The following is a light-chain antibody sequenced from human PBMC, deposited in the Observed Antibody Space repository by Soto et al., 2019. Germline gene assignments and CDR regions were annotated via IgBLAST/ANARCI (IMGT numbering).Light chain of an antibody. V-gene: IGKV3-15*01. CDR2: GAS. CDR3: QQYNNWPPRT. Sequence: DIVLTQSPGTLSLSPGERATLSCRASQSVSSNSLAWYQQKPGQAPSLLIYGASTRATGIPARFSGSGSGTEFTLTISSLQSEDSALYYCQQYNNWPPRTFGQGTKLEIK. J-gene: IGKJ2*01. CDR1: QSVSSN.